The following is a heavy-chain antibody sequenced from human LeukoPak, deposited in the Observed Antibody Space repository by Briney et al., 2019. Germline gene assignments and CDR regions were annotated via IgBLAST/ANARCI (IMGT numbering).Heavy chain of an antibody. Sequence: ASVKVSCKASGYTFTGPYMHWVRQAPGQGLEWMGWINPNSGGTNYAQNFQGRVTMTRDTSFSTAYMEVSRLRSDDTAVYYCARMLNGAYDIWGQGTLVTVSS. J-gene: IGHJ4*02. D-gene: IGHD5-12*01. V-gene: IGHV1-2*02. CDR2: INPNSGGT. CDR3: ARMLNGAYDI. CDR1: GYTFTGPY.